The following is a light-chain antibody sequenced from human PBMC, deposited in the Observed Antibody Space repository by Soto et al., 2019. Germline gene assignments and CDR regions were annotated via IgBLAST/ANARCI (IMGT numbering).Light chain of an antibody. CDR2: CAS. J-gene: IGKJ1*01. V-gene: IGKV3-20*01. CDR3: KQYDGSGT. Sequence: EIMLTQSPGTLSLSPGERATLSCRASQSVSSSYLAWYQQKPGQAPRLLIYCASSRATGIPDRFSGSGSGTDFALNMSRLEPEDFAVYYCKQYDGSGTFGEGTKVDI. CDR1: QSVSSSY.